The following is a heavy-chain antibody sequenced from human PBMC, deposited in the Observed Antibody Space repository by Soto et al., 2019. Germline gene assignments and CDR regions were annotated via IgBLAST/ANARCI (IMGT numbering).Heavy chain of an antibody. V-gene: IGHV3-48*03. CDR2: ISTSGDTI. D-gene: IGHD5-18*01. CDR3: ARDGYGDPYFYYAMDD. J-gene: IGHJ6*02. Sequence: QPGGTLRLSCAASGFAFGCYELSWVRQAPGKGLEWLSYISTSGDTIYYADSVKGRFTISRDNARNSLYLQMNSLRVEDTAVYYCARDGYGDPYFYYAMDDWGQGTTVTVSS. CDR1: GFAFGCYE.